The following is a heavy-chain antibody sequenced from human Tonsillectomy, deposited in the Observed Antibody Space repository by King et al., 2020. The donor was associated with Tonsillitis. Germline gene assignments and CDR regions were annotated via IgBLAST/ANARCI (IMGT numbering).Heavy chain of an antibody. J-gene: IGHJ6*02. CDR2: IYYSGST. D-gene: IGHD3-22*01. V-gene: IGHV4-59*01. CDR1: GGSISSYY. CDR3: ARDNYYYYRSGYYHHYYGMDV. Sequence: QVQLQESGPGLVKPSETLSLTCTVSGGSISSYYWSWIRQPPGKGLEWIGYIYYSGSTKYNPSLKSRVTISVDTSKNQFSLKLSSVTAADTAVYYCARDNYYYYRSGYYHHYYGMDVWGQGTQVTVSS.